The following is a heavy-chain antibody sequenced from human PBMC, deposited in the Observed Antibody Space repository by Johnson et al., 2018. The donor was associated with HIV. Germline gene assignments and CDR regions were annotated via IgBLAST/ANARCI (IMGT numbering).Heavy chain of an antibody. CDR1: GFTFSSYA. Sequence: QVQLVESGGGVVQPGRSLRLSCAASGFTFSSYAMHWVRQAPGKGLEWVAVITFDGNNEYYADSVKDRFTISRDNSKNTLYLQMNSLRAEDTAVYYCARSRDYGPARSAFDIWGQGTMVTVSS. V-gene: IGHV3-30*04. D-gene: IGHD4-17*01. CDR3: ARSRDYGPARSAFDI. CDR2: ITFDGNNE. J-gene: IGHJ3*02.